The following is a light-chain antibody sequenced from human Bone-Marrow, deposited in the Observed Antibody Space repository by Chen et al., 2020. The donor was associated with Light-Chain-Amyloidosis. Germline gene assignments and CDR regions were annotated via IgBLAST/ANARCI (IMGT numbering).Light chain of an antibody. CDR2: NTH. CDR3: ALYMTTGHWV. J-gene: IGLJ3*02. Sequence: QTAVTQEPSFSVSPGGTVTLTCGLTSRSVSTGYYPSWYQQTPGQAPRTLIYNTHTRSSGVPDRFSGSRLGDKAALTITGAQAEDESHYYCALYMTTGHWVFGGGTKLTVL. V-gene: IGLV8-61*01. CDR1: SRSVSTGYY.